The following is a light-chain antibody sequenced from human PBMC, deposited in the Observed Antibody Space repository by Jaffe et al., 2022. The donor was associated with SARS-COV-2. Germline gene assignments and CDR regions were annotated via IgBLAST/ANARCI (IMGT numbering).Light chain of an antibody. CDR2: KAS. V-gene: IGKV1-5*03. Sequence: DIQMTQSPSTLSASVGDRVTITCRASQSISNWLAWYQQKPGKAPKLLISKASSLESGVPSRFSGSGSGTEFTLTISSLQPDDFATYYCQQYDSWLSFGGGTKVEIK. CDR3: QQYDSWLS. CDR1: QSISNW. J-gene: IGKJ4*01.